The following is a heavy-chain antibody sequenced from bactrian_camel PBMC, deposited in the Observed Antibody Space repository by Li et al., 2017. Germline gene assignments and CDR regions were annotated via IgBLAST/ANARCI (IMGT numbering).Heavy chain of an antibody. D-gene: IGHD2*01. CDR3: AAALAYSFGSCSRSFLSGDFGY. Sequence: VQLVESGGGSAQTGGSLRLSCSASGLQYKINCMAWFRQAPGKEREGVATVYLAVTSTTTEQYADSVKGRFIISRDSAGNRVHLQMNSLKPEDTAMYYCAAALAYSFGSCSRSFLSGDFGYWGQGTQVTVS. V-gene: IGHV3S53*01. CDR2: VTSTTTE. CDR1: GLQYKINC. J-gene: IGHJ6*01.